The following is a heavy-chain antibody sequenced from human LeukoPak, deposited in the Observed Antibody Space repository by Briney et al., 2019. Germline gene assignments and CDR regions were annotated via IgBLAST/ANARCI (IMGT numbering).Heavy chain of an antibody. D-gene: IGHD2-2*01. Sequence: GGSLRLSCAASGFTFSSYSMNWVRQAPGKGLEWVSSISSSSSYIYYADSVKGRFTISRDNAKNSLYLQMNSLRAEDTAVYYCARDGPPGVVVPAAIPHPYYYYGMDVWGQGTTVTVSS. V-gene: IGHV3-21*01. CDR2: ISSSSSYI. CDR3: ARDGPPGVVVPAAIPHPYYYYGMDV. J-gene: IGHJ6*02. CDR1: GFTFSSYS.